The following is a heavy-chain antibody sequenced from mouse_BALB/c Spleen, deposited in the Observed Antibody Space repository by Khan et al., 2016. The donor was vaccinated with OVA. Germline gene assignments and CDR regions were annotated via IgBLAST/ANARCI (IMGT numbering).Heavy chain of an antibody. CDR2: ISSAGDYT. V-gene: IGHV5-6*01. Sequence: EVELVESGGDLVRPGGSLKLSCSASGFTFSTYSMSWVRQTPDKRLEWVATISSAGDYTFFPDSVKGRFTISRDNARNTLYLQRSSRRSEDTAMYYCASHLPGSFAYWGQGTLVTVSA. D-gene: IGHD4-1*01. CDR3: ASHLPGSFAY. J-gene: IGHJ3*01. CDR1: GFTFSTYS.